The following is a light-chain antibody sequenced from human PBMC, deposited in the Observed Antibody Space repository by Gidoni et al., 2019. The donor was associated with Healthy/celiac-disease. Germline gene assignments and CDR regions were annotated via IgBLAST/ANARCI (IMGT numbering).Light chain of an antibody. Sequence: EIVLTQSPATLSLSPRERATLSCRASQSVSSYLAWYQQKPGQAPRLLIYDASNRATGTPARFSGSGSGTDFTLTISSLEPEDFAVYYCQQRSNWPTFGQGTKVEIK. CDR2: DAS. J-gene: IGKJ1*01. CDR1: QSVSSY. V-gene: IGKV3-11*01. CDR3: QQRSNWPT.